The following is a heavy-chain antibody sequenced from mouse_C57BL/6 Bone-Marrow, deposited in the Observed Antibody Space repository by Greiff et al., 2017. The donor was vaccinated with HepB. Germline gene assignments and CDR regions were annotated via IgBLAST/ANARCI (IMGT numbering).Heavy chain of an antibody. V-gene: IGHV5-15*01. J-gene: IGHJ1*03. CDR2: ISNLAYSI. CDR1: GFTFSDYG. Sequence: EVHLVESGGGLVQPGGSLKLSCAASGFTFSDYGMAWVRQAPRKGPEWVAFISNLAYSIYYADTVTGRFTISRENAKNTLYLEMSSLRSEDTAMYYCARHPIWLRRDWYFDVWGTGTTVTVSS. D-gene: IGHD2-2*01. CDR3: ARHPIWLRRDWYFDV.